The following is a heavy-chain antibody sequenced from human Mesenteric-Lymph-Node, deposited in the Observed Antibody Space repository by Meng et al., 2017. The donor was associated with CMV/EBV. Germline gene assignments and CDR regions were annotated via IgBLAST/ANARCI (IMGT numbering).Heavy chain of an antibody. CDR3: ARGRPVGGYSYYYGMDV. D-gene: IGHD5-18*01. J-gene: IGHJ6*02. CDR2: INPNSGGT. CDR1: GYTFTGYY. V-gene: IGHV1-2*02. Sequence: ASVKVSCKASGYTFTGYYMHWVRQAPGQGLEWMGWINPNSGGTNYAQKFQGRVTMTRDTSISTAYMELSRLRSDDTAVYYCARGRPVGGYSYYYGMDVWGQGTTVTVSS.